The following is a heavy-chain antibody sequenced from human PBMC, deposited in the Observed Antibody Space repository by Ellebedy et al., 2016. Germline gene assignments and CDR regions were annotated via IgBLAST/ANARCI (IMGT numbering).Heavy chain of an antibody. CDR3: AREARDGSGWNDWYFDL. CDR2: IGTAGNT. Sequence: GGSLRLSCAASGFTFSTYEMHWVRQPTGNGLEWVSAIGTAGNTFYTDSVKGRFTISRENAKNSFYLQMNSLRAGDTAVYYCAREARDGSGWNDWYFDLWGRGTQVTVSS. D-gene: IGHD6-19*01. V-gene: IGHV3-13*01. J-gene: IGHJ2*01. CDR1: GFTFSTYE.